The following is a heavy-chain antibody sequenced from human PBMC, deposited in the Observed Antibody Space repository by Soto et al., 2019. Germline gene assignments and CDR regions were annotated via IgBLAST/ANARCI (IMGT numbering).Heavy chain of an antibody. CDR2: ITAYGDST. V-gene: IGHV3-23*01. D-gene: IGHD6-19*01. Sequence: EVQLLESGGGFVQPGGSLRLSCAASGFTFSNYAMSWVRQAPGKGREGVSAITAYGDSTHYADSVKGRVTISRGSPKSALYREMDSLRAEDAAVYYCAKDPLWYDSDWYARAGFDPWGQGTLVSVSS. J-gene: IGHJ5*02. CDR3: AKDPLWYDSDWYARAGFDP. CDR1: GFTFSNYA.